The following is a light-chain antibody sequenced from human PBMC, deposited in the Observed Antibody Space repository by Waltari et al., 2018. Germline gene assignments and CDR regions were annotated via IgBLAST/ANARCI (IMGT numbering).Light chain of an antibody. V-gene: IGLV2-23*02. CDR1: RSDIGSYNL. Sequence: QSALTQPASVSGSPGQSITISCSGTRSDIGSYNLFSWYQQHPGKAPKLLIYDVTERPSGVSDRFSGSKSGNAASLTISGLQAEDEADYYCSSYAGTSTSVLLGGGTKLTVL. CDR3: SSYAGTSTSVL. CDR2: DVT. J-gene: IGLJ2*01.